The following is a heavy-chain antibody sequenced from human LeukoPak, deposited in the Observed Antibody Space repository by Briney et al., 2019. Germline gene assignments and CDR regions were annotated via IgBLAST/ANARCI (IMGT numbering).Heavy chain of an antibody. J-gene: IGHJ3*02. Sequence: PGGSLRLSCAASGFTFSSYAMSWVRQAPGKGLEWVSAISGSGGSTYYADSVKGRFTISRDNSKNTLYLQMNSLRAEDTAVYYCAKDLQYYDFWSGSRSAFDIWGQGQWSPSLQ. V-gene: IGHV3-23*01. CDR3: AKDLQYYDFWSGSRSAFDI. CDR1: GFTFSSYA. D-gene: IGHD3-3*01. CDR2: ISGSGGST.